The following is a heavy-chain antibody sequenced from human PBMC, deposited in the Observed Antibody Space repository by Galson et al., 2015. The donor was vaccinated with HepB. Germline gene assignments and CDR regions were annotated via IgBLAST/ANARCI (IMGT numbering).Heavy chain of an antibody. CDR2: ISSSSSTI. J-gene: IGHJ4*02. D-gene: IGHD3-22*01. CDR3: ARVPAHDSSGYYFDY. CDR1: GFTFSSYS. V-gene: IGHV3-48*02. Sequence: SLRLSCAAPGFTFSSYSMNWVRQAPGKGLEWVSYISSSSSTIYYADSVKGRFTISRDNAKNSLYLQMNSLRDEDTAVYYCARVPAHDSSGYYFDYWGQGTLVTVSS.